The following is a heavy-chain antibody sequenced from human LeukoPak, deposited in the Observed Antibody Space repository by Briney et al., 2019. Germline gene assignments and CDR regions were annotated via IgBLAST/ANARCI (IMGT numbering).Heavy chain of an antibody. Sequence: GGSLRLSCAASGFTFSSYSMNWVRQAPGKGLEWVSFISSSSTIYYADSVKGRFTISRDNAKNSLYLQMNSLRAEDTALYYCAKDIAAAGSNWFDPWGQGTLVTVSS. CDR3: AKDIAAAGSNWFDP. CDR2: ISSSSTI. CDR1: GFTFSSYS. V-gene: IGHV3-48*04. D-gene: IGHD6-13*01. J-gene: IGHJ5*02.